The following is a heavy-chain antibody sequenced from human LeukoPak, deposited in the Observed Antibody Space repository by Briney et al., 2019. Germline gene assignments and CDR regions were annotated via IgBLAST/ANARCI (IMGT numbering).Heavy chain of an antibody. CDR2: IYYSGST. CDR3: ARGRRYSSSWTRSDYYYYMDV. D-gene: IGHD6-13*01. V-gene: IGHV4-39*07. CDR1: GGSISSSSYY. Sequence: SETLSLTCTVSGGSISSSSYYWGWIRQPPGKGLEWIGSIYYSGSTYYNPSLKSRVTISVDTSKNQFSLKLSSVTAADTAVYYCARGRRYSSSWTRSDYYYYMDVWGKGTTVTVSS. J-gene: IGHJ6*03.